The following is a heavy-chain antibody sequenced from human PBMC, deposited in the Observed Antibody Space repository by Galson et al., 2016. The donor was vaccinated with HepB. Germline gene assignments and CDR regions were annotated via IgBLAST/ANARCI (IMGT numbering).Heavy chain of an antibody. CDR2: INYSGNT. V-gene: IGHV4-39*07. J-gene: IGHJ4*02. CDR3: ARNFGKTQGY. D-gene: IGHD3-10*01. Sequence: SETLSLTCTVSGGSISSRNYYWGWIRQPPGKGLEWIGSINYSGNTYYNPSLKSRVTISIDTSKNQFSVNLSSVTAADTAVYYCARNFGKTQGYWGQGTLVTVSS. CDR1: GGSISSRNYY.